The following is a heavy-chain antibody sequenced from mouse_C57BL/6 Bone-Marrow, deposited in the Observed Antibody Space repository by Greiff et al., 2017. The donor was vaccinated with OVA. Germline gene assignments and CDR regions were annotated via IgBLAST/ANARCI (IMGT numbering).Heavy chain of an antibody. V-gene: IGHV1-4*01. CDR3: ARFYYYASFAY. Sequence: QVQLQQSGADLARPGASVKMSCKASGYTFTSYTMHWVKQRPGQGLEWIGYINPSSGYTKYNQKFKDKATLTADKSSSTAYMQLSSLTSEDSAVYYCARFYYYASFAYWGQGTLVTVSA. CDR2: INPSSGYT. J-gene: IGHJ3*01. CDR1: GYTFTSYT. D-gene: IGHD1-1*01.